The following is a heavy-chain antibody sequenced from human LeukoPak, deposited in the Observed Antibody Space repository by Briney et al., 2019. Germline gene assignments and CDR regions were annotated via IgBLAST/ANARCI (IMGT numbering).Heavy chain of an antibody. Sequence: GGSLRLSCISSGFIYSNYWMTWVRVRQAPGKGLEWVANIKQDGSETYYVDSVKGRFTISRDNAKNSLYLQMNSLRAEDTAVYYCAKGYGIAAAGSLPGYWGQGTLVTVSS. CDR3: AKGYGIAAAGSLPGY. V-gene: IGHV3-7*01. CDR2: IKQDGSET. J-gene: IGHJ4*02. D-gene: IGHD6-13*01. CDR1: GFIYSNYW.